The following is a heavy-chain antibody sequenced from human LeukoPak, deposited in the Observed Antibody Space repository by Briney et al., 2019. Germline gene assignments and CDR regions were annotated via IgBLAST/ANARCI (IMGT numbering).Heavy chain of an antibody. Sequence: GGSLRLSCAASGFTFSSYEMNWVRQAPGKGLEWGSYISSSGSTIYYADSVKGRFTISRDNAKNSLYLQMNSLRAEDTAVYYCARDNHAWGATYAFDIWGQGTMVTVSS. CDR2: ISSSGSTI. CDR1: GFTFSSYE. J-gene: IGHJ3*02. V-gene: IGHV3-48*03. CDR3: ARDNHAWGATYAFDI. D-gene: IGHD1-26*01.